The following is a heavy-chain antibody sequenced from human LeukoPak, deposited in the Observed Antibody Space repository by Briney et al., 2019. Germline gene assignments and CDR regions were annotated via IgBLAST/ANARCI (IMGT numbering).Heavy chain of an antibody. J-gene: IGHJ4*02. D-gene: IGHD5-18*01. CDR3: ASRDTATGLD. V-gene: IGHV4-34*01. Sequence: SETLSLTCAVYGGSFSGYYWSWIRLPPGKGLEWIGEINHSGSTNYNPSLKSRVTISVDTSKNQFSLKLSSVTAADTAVYYCASRDTATGLDWGQGTLVTVSS. CDR2: INHSGST. CDR1: GGSFSGYY.